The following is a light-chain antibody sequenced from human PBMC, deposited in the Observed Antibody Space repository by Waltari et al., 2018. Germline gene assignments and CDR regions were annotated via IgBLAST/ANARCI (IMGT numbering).Light chain of an antibody. CDR2: GAS. J-gene: IGKJ1*01. CDR3: QHYVRLPAT. CDR1: QSVIRS. V-gene: IGKV3-20*01. Sequence: IVLTQSPGTLSLSPGERATLSCRASQSVIRSLALYQQKPGQAPKLLIYGASTRATGIPDRFSGSGSGTDFSLTISSLEPEDFAIYFCQHYVRLPATFGQGTKVEIK.